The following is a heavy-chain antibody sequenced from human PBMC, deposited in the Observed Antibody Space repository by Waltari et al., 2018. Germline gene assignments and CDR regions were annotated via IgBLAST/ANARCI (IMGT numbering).Heavy chain of an antibody. J-gene: IGHJ4*02. Sequence: QVQLQESGPGLVKPSQTLSLTCTVSGGSIRSGGYYWSWIRQHPGKGLEWIGYIYYSGSTYYNPSLKSLVTISVDTSKNQFSLKLSSVTAADTAVYYCARVSEAAAGTIFDYWGQGTLVTVSS. CDR3: ARVSEAAAGTIFDY. V-gene: IGHV4-31*01. D-gene: IGHD6-13*01. CDR1: GGSIRSGGYY. CDR2: IYYSGST.